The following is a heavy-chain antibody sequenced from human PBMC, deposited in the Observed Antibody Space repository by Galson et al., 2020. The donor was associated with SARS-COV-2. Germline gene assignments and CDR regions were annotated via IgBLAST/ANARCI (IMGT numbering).Heavy chain of an antibody. J-gene: IGHJ4*02. Sequence: SETLSLTCTVSGGSISSYSWSWIRQPQGKGLEWIGSIHYSGSTNYNPSLKSRVTISVDTSKNQFSLKLSSVTAADTAVYYCARSAGIPPEDFDYWGQGTLVTVSS. CDR3: ARSAGIPPEDFDY. CDR2: IHYSGST. D-gene: IGHD2-21*02. CDR1: GGSISSYS. V-gene: IGHV4-59*01.